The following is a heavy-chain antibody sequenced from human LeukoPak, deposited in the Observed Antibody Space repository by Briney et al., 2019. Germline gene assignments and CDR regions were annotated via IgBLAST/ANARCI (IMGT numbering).Heavy chain of an antibody. CDR2: IIPILNIG. Sequence: SVKVSCKASGGTFSSYAISWVRQAPGQGLEWMGRIIPILNIGNYAQKFQGRVTITADKSTSTAYMELSSLRSEDTAVYYCAREEQLELRSLDYWGQGTLVTVSS. CDR3: AREEQLELRSLDY. J-gene: IGHJ4*02. V-gene: IGHV1-69*04. CDR1: GGTFSSYA. D-gene: IGHD1-1*01.